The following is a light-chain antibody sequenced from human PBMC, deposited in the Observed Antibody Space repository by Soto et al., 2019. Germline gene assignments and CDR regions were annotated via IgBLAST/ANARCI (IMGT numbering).Light chain of an antibody. CDR2: ASS. CDR3: QQSYSTSWT. V-gene: IGKV1-39*01. Sequence: DVEMTQSPSSLSASVGDRVSVTCRASQSLSIYLMWFHQKPGRAPKLLIYASSSLQSGVLSRFSGSGSGTDFTLTIGSLQPEDFATYYCQQSYSTSWTFGQGTKVDIK. J-gene: IGKJ1*01. CDR1: QSLSIY.